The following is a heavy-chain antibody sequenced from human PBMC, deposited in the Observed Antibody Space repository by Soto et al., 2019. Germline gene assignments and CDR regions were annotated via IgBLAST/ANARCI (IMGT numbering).Heavy chain of an antibody. D-gene: IGHD3-22*01. CDR3: ARTIRSGSGYYVDAFDI. CDR2: IYDSGST. Sequence: QVQLQESGPGLVKPSETLSLTCTVSGGSISSYYWSWIRQPPGKGLEWIGYIYDSGSTNYNPSLKSRVTISVDTSNNQFSLKLSSVTAADTAVYYCARTIRSGSGYYVDAFDIWGQGTMVTVSS. CDR1: GGSISSYY. V-gene: IGHV4-59*01. J-gene: IGHJ3*02.